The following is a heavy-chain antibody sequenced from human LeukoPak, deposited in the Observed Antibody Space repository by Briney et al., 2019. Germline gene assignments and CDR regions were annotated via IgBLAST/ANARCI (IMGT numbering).Heavy chain of an antibody. D-gene: IGHD3-22*01. V-gene: IGHV3-11*01. CDR3: ASSRWGSGPRYDSSGSYFDY. J-gene: IGHJ4*02. CDR1: GFTFSDYY. Sequence: GGSLRLSCAASGFTFSDYYMSWIRQAPGKGLEWVSYISSSGSTIYYADSVKGRFTISRDNAKNSLYLQMNSLRAEDTAVYYCASSRWGSGPRYDSSGSYFDYWGQGTLVTVSS. CDR2: ISSSGSTI.